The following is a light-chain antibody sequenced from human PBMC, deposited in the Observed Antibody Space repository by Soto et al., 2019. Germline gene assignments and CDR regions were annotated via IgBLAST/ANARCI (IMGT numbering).Light chain of an antibody. Sequence: QSALTQPASASGSPGQSITISCTGTSSDVGGYNYVSWYQQHPGKAPKPMIYDVSYRPSGVSDRFSGSKSGNTASLTISGLQAEDEADYYCDSYTSGSSYVFGTGTKVTVL. CDR2: DVS. V-gene: IGLV2-14*01. CDR3: DSYTSGSSYV. J-gene: IGLJ1*01. CDR1: SSDVGGYNY.